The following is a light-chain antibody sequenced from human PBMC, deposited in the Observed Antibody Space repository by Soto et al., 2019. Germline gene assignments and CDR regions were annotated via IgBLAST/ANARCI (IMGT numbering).Light chain of an antibody. CDR1: QSVGVN. V-gene: IGKV3-15*01. Sequence: ETVMTQSPATLSVSPGERATLSCRASQSVGVNLAWYQQKPGQAPRILMYGASARATGVPARISGRGSGTEFTLTISSLQSEDFAVYYCQQYNDWPRTFGQGTKVEIK. CDR3: QQYNDWPRT. CDR2: GAS. J-gene: IGKJ1*01.